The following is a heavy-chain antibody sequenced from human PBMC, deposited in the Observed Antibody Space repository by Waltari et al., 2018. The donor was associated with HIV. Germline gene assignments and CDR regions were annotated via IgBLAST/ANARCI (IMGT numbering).Heavy chain of an antibody. D-gene: IGHD2-21*01. CDR3: ARDWGLSTGPFDF. CDR1: GSSLVDGYY. V-gene: IGHV4-38-2*02. CDR2: IYHNGNT. J-gene: IGHJ4*02. Sequence: QVQLRESGPRLVQTLETLSLSCSVSGSSLVDGYYWAWIRKSQDGGLEWIATIYHNGNTYYNPSFVGRFTTSVNISRNRFSLKMTSMRSTDTALYFCARDWGLSTGPFDFWGQGIHVTVSS.